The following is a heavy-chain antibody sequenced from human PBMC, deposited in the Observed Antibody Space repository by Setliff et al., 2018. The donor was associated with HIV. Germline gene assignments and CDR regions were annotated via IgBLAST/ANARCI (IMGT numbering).Heavy chain of an antibody. CDR3: ASMYSNYGRYYYYYMDV. CDR2: IYYSGST. Sequence: PSETLSLTCTVSDGSISSSVYYWSWIRQHPGKGLEWIGYIYYSGSTYYNPSLKSRVTMSVDTSKNQFSLKLSSVTAADTAVYYCASMYSNYGRYYYYYMDVWGKGATV. V-gene: IGHV4-31*03. D-gene: IGHD4-4*01. CDR1: DGSISSSVYY. J-gene: IGHJ6*03.